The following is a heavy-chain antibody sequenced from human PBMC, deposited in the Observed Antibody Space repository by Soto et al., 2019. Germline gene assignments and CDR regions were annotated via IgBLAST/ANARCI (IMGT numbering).Heavy chain of an antibody. V-gene: IGHV3-53*01. D-gene: IGHD5-18*01. CDR3: ARDKGYSYSFDY. CDR2: IYSGGST. CDR1: GFTVSSNY. Sequence: GGSLRLSCAASGFTVSSNYMSWVRQAPGKGLEWVSVIYSGGSTYYADSVKGRFTISRDNSKNTLYLQMNSLRAEDTAVYYCARDKGYSYSFDYWGQGTLVTVSS. J-gene: IGHJ4*02.